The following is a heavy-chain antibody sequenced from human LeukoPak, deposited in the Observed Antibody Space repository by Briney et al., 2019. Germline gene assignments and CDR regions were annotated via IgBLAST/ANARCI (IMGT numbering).Heavy chain of an antibody. CDR3: ARDARITIFGSYYFDY. V-gene: IGHV3-7*01. D-gene: IGHD3-3*01. Sequence: PGGSLRLSCAASGFISNIYSMSWVRQAPGKGLEWVASIKEDGGEKHYVYSVKGRFTISRDNSKNTLYLQMNSLRAEDTAVYYCARDARITIFGSYYFDYWGQGTLVTVSS. CDR2: IKEDGGEK. J-gene: IGHJ4*02. CDR1: GFISNIYS.